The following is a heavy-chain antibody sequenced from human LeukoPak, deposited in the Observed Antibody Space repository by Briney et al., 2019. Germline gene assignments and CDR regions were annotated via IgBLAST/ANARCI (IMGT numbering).Heavy chain of an antibody. CDR1: GFTVTEYA. V-gene: IGHV3-23*01. CDR3: AKDLWIRFLEWLPFDAFDI. J-gene: IGHJ3*02. Sequence: PGGSLRLSCAASGFTVTEYAMTWIRQSPGKGLEWVSSMSDIGPNTYYADSVKGRFTISRDTSKNTLYMQMNSLRAEDTAVYYCAKDLWIRFLEWLPFDAFDIWGQGTMVTVSS. D-gene: IGHD3-3*01. CDR2: MSDIGPNT.